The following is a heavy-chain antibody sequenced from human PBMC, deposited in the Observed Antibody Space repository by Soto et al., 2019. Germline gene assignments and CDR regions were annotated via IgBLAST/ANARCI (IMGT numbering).Heavy chain of an antibody. Sequence: QVQLVESGGGVVQPGRSLRLSCGASGFNFSSYGMHWVRQAPGKGLEWVAVISYDGNNKDYADSVKGRFTISRDNSKNTLYLQMSSLRAEDTAVFYCAKGLVGYVFGVQDYYFGMDVWGQGTTVTVSS. D-gene: IGHD1-26*01. CDR2: ISYDGNNK. J-gene: IGHJ6*02. CDR1: GFNFSSYG. V-gene: IGHV3-30*18. CDR3: AKGLVGYVFGVQDYYFGMDV.